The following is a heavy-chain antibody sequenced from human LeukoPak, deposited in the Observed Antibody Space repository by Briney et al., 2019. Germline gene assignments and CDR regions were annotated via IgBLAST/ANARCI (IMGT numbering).Heavy chain of an antibody. J-gene: IGHJ4*02. CDR1: GYTFTSYY. CDR2: INPSGGST. CDR3: ARGASAGY. V-gene: IGHV1-46*01. Sequence: ASVKVSCKASGYTFTSYYMHWVRQAPGQGLEWMGIINPSGGSTSYAQKFQGRVTLTRDTSISTAYMELNKLRSDDTAVYYCARGASAGYWGQGTLVTVSS.